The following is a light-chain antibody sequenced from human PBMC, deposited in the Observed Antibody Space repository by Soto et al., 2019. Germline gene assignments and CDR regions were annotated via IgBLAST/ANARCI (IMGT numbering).Light chain of an antibody. CDR1: VAAYNY. CDR2: EVT. Sequence: SALTQPPSASGSPGQSVTISCTGVVAAYNYVSWYQQHPGKAPRLMIFEVTKRPSGVPDRFSGSKSGNTAYLTVSGLRPEDEADYYCSSYTGSDNLDFGGGTKVTVL. J-gene: IGLJ2*01. CDR3: SSYTGSDNLD. V-gene: IGLV2-8*01.